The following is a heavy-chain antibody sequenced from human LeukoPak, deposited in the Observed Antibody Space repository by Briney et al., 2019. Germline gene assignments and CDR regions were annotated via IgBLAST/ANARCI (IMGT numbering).Heavy chain of an antibody. CDR3: ARDLGEYGSGFDY. V-gene: IGHV4-4*07. CDR2: IYTSGST. D-gene: IGHD3-10*01. CDR1: GGSISSYY. Sequence: SETLSLTCTVSGGSISSYYWSWIRQPAGKGLEWIGRIYTSGSTNYNPSPKSRVAMSVDTSKNQFSLKLSSATAADTAVYYCARDLGEYGSGFDYWGQGTLVTVSS. J-gene: IGHJ4*02.